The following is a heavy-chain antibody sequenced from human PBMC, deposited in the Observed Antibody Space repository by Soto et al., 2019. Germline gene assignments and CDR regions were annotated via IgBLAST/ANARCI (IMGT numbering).Heavy chain of an antibody. Sequence: ASVKVSCKASGYTFTSYGISWVRQAPGQGLEWMGWISAYNGNTNYAQKLQGRVTMTTGTSTSTAYMELRSLRSDDTAVYYCARDSRITIFGVVPPRMDVWGQGTTVTVSS. CDR1: GYTFTSYG. V-gene: IGHV1-18*01. D-gene: IGHD3-3*01. CDR3: ARDSRITIFGVVPPRMDV. CDR2: ISAYNGNT. J-gene: IGHJ6*02.